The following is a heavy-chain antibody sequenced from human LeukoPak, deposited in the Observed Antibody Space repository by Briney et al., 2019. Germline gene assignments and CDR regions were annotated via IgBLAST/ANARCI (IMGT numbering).Heavy chain of an antibody. J-gene: IGHJ3*02. V-gene: IGHV1-2*02. CDR2: INPSNGSP. Sequence: ASVKVSCKASGYTFTGYFIHWVRQAPGQGLEWMGWINPSNGSPNYAQKFQGRVTMTIDTSITTAYMELTRLRSDDTAIYYCASRGYYYASDIWGQGTLVAVSS. CDR3: ASRGYYYASDI. CDR1: GYTFTGYF. D-gene: IGHD3-22*01.